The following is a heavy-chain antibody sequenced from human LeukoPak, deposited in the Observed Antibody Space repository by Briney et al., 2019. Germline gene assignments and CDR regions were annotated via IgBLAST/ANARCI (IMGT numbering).Heavy chain of an antibody. V-gene: IGHV3-23*01. D-gene: IGHD3-3*01. CDR3: ARDIEPAVRFLEWVLDFEYFQY. CDR1: GFTFSSYA. J-gene: IGHJ1*01. Sequence: GGSLRLSCAASGFTFSSYAMSGVRQAPGKGLEWISTFSGGGGSTFYAESVEGRFTISRDNSKNMLYLQMNNLTVEDTAVYYCARDIEPAVRFLEWVLDFEYFQYWGQGTLVTVSS. CDR2: FSGGGGST.